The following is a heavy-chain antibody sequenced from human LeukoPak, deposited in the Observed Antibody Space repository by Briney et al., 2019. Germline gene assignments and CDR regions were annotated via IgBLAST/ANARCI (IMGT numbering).Heavy chain of an antibody. Sequence: GGSLRLSCAASGFTFSSYWMHWVRQAPWKGLVWVSRINSDGSSTSYADSVKGRFTISRDNAKNTLYLQMNSLRAEDTAVYYCARVPKSPTDFWSRLIDYWGQGTLVTVSS. CDR1: GFTFSSYW. D-gene: IGHD3-3*01. J-gene: IGHJ4*02. CDR3: ARVPKSPTDFWSRLIDY. V-gene: IGHV3-74*01. CDR2: INSDGSST.